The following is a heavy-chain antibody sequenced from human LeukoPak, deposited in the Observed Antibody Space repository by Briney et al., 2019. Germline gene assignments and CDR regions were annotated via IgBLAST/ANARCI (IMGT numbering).Heavy chain of an antibody. Sequence: ASVKVSCKASGGTFSSYAISWVRQAPGQGLEWMGGIIPIFGTANYAQKFQGRVTVTTDESTSTAYMELSSLRSEDTAVYYCARGVGATPKAVYFDYWGQGTLVTVSS. CDR3: ARGVGATPKAVYFDY. CDR2: IIPIFGTA. CDR1: GGTFSSYA. V-gene: IGHV1-69*05. J-gene: IGHJ4*02. D-gene: IGHD1-26*01.